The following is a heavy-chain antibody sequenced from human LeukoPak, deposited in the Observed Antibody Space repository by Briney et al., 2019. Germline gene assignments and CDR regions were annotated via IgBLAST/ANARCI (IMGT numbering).Heavy chain of an antibody. D-gene: IGHD6-19*01. CDR2: IKQDGSEK. CDR3: AREGSDWNYYYYMDV. V-gene: IGHV3-7*01. J-gene: IGHJ6*03. CDR1: GFTFSSDW. Sequence: GGSLRLSCTASGFTFSSDWMSWVRQAPGKGLEWVANIKQDGSEKYYVDSVKGRFTISRDNAKNSLYLQMNSLRTEDTAVYYCAREGSDWNYYYYMDVWGKGTTVTVSS.